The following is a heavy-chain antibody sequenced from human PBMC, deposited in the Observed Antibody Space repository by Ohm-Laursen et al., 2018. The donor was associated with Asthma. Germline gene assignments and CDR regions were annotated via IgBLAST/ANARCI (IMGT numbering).Heavy chain of an antibody. CDR3: ARDTGVGGGNSIDY. J-gene: IGHJ4*02. V-gene: IGHV1-46*03. D-gene: IGHD4-23*01. CDR1: GYTFIGYY. CDR2: RDPSSNFA. Sequence: SVSASCKASGYTFIGYYTHWVRQAPGQGLGWMGIRDPSSNFATYAQKFQDRVTMTRDTSTSTLYMELSGLRSEDTAVYFCARDTGVGGGNSIDYWGQGTLVTVSS.